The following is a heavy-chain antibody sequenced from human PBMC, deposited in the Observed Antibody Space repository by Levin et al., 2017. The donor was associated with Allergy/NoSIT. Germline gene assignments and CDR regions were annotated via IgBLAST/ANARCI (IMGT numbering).Heavy chain of an antibody. J-gene: IGHJ4*02. Sequence: GGSLRLSCAASGFIFSSYAMHWVRQAPGKGLEWVAVVSSDGTNQYYTDSVTGRFTISRDNSKNTLSLQMNSLRAEDTAFYYCARDVGSGTPVFRRIAVAGADCWGQGTLVTVSS. CDR3: ARDVGSGTPVFRRIAVAGADC. CDR1: GFIFSSYA. D-gene: IGHD6-19*01. CDR2: VSSDGTNQ. V-gene: IGHV3-30*04.